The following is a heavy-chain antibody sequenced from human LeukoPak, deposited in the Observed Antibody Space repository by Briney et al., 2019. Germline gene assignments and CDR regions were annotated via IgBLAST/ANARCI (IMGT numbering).Heavy chain of an antibody. J-gene: IGHJ5*02. CDR2: INHSGST. CDR3: ARGRCSSTSCYRSWFDP. D-gene: IGHD2-2*01. Sequence: SETLSLTCAVYGGSFSGYYWSWIHQPPGKGLEWIGEINHSGSTNYNPSLKSRVTISVDTSKNQFSLKLSSVTAADTAVYYCARGRCSSTSCYRSWFDPWGQGTLVTVSS. V-gene: IGHV4-34*01. CDR1: GGSFSGYY.